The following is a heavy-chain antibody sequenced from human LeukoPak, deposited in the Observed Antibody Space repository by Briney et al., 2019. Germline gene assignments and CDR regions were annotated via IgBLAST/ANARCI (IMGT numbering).Heavy chain of an antibody. Sequence: SETLSLTCTVSGGSLSSYYWSWIRQPPGKGLEWIGYIYYSGSTNYNPSLKSRVTISVDTSKNQFSLKLSSVTAADTAVYYCARVPSAYYDFWSGYYNNYYYMDVWGKGTTVTVSS. J-gene: IGHJ6*03. V-gene: IGHV4-59*01. CDR2: IYYSGST. CDR1: GGSLSSYY. D-gene: IGHD3-3*01. CDR3: ARVPSAYYDFWSGYYNNYYYMDV.